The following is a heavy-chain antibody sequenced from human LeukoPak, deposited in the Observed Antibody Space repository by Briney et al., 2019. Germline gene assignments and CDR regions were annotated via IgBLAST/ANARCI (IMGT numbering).Heavy chain of an antibody. V-gene: IGHV3-48*04. CDR1: GFTFSRYS. CDR3: ARDFGRDSSGYHCNWFDP. J-gene: IGHJ5*02. D-gene: IGHD6-19*01. CDR2: ISSSSSTI. Sequence: PGGSLRLSCAASGFTFSRYSMNWVREAPGKGLEWVSYISSSSSTIYYADSVKGRFTISRDNAKNSLYLQMNSLRAEDTAVYYCARDFGRDSSGYHCNWFDPWGQGTLVTVPS.